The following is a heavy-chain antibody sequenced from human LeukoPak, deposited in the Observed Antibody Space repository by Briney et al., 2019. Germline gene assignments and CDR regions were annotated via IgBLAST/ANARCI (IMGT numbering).Heavy chain of an antibody. D-gene: IGHD6-19*01. Sequence: ASVKVSCKASGYTFTSYGISWVRQAPGQGLEWMGWISAYNGNTNYAQKLQGRVTMTTDASTSTAYMELRSLRSDDTAVYYCARVAKERMRQQWLVSVAFDIWGQGTMVTVSS. CDR3: ARVAKERMRQQWLVSVAFDI. CDR1: GYTFTSYG. CDR2: ISAYNGNT. J-gene: IGHJ3*02. V-gene: IGHV1-18*01.